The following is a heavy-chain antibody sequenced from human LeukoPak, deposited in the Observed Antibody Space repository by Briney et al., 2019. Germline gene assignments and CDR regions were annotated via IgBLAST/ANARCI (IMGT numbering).Heavy chain of an antibody. D-gene: IGHD6-13*01. Sequence: PGGSLRLSCAASGFTFSDYYMSWIRQAPGKGLEWVSYISHSGRTMYYADSVKGRFTISRDNAKNSLYLQMNSLRAGDTAVYYCATPGSGIWCFDYWGQGTLLTVSS. CDR1: GFTFSDYY. V-gene: IGHV3-11*01. CDR3: ATPGSGIWCFDY. J-gene: IGHJ4*02. CDR2: ISHSGRTM.